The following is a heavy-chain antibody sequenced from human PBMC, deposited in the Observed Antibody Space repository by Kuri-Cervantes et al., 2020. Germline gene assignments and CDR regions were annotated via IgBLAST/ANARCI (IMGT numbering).Heavy chain of an antibody. CDR3: ARDGSGTGWWSGDY. CDR1: GYSISSGYY. D-gene: IGHD6-19*01. J-gene: IGHJ4*02. V-gene: IGHV4-38-2*02. Sequence: SQTLSLTCAVSGYSISSGYYWGWIRQPPGKGLEWIGSIYHSGSTNYNPSLTSRVTISGDTSKNQLSLKLNSVTDADTAVYYCARDGSGTGWWSGDYWGQGTLVTVSS. CDR2: IYHSGST.